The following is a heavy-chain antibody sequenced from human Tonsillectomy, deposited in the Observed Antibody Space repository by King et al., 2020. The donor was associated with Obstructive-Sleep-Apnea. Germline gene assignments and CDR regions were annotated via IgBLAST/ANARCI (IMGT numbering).Heavy chain of an antibody. CDR3: VRDRYESRVYYLGVDS. D-gene: IGHD3-22*01. CDR2: IYYSGTT. Sequence: VQLQESGPGLVKPSQTLSLTCTVSGASISSGDYYWSWIRQLPGKGLEWIGNIYYSGTTFYNPSLQSRVTISVDTSKNHFSLTLNSVTAADTAVYYCVRDRYESRVYYLGVDSWGQGTLVTVSS. V-gene: IGHV4-31*03. J-gene: IGHJ4*02. CDR1: GASISSGDYY.